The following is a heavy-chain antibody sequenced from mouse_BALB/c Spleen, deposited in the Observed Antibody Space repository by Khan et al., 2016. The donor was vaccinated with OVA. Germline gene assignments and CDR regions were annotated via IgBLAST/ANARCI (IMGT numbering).Heavy chain of an antibody. D-gene: IGHD1-1*01. CDR3: AIDNYYGSNHYAMDY. J-gene: IGHJ4*01. CDR1: GYTFTSYW. CDR2: ISPGSGIP. V-gene: IGHV1S41*01. Sequence: DLVKPGASVKLSCKASGYTFTSYWINWKKQRPGQGLEWIGRISPGSGIPYYNEIFKGKATLTVDTYPTTAYIQLSSLSPEDSVVYFCAIDNYYGSNHYAMDYWGQGTSVTVSS.